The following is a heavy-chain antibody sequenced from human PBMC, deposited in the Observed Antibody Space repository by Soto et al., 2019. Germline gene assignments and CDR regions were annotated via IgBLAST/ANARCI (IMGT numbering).Heavy chain of an antibody. J-gene: IGHJ6*02. V-gene: IGHV3-30*18. Sequence: QEQLAESGGGVVQPGKSLRLSCAASGFNFSTYGMHWVRQVPGQGPEWVAVISTDGSIEIYADSVKGRFTISRDTSKNTRFLQMNSLTFEDTALYYCAKEGRQWLIYYYYGMDVWGQGTSVTVSS. D-gene: IGHD6-19*01. CDR1: GFNFSTYG. CDR3: AKEGRQWLIYYYYGMDV. CDR2: ISTDGSIE.